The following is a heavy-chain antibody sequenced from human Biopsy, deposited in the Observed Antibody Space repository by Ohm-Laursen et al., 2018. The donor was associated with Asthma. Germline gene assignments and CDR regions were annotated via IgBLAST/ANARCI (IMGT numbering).Heavy chain of an antibody. Sequence: SLRLSCSASGFVFSQCGMDWVRQGPGKGLEWVALVSSDGHNKYYEDSLKGRFTISRDSSRNRLYLQINRLTVEDSAVYFCARQSGQDYGDSSGFDIWGQGTKVAVSS. V-gene: IGHV3-30*03. D-gene: IGHD3-22*01. CDR1: GFVFSQCG. CDR3: ARQSGQDYGDSSGFDI. J-gene: IGHJ3*02. CDR2: VSSDGHNK.